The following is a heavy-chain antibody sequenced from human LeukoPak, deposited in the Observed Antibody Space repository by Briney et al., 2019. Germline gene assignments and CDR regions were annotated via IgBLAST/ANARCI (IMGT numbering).Heavy chain of an antibody. CDR2: ISGSGGST. D-gene: IGHD3-3*01. V-gene: IGHV3-23*01. CDR3: AKDPHKLRSHAPEFDY. Sequence: QPGGSLRLSCAASGFTFSSYAMSWVRQAPGKGLEWVSAISGSGGSTYYADSVKGRFTISRDNSKNTLYLQMNSLRAEDTAVYYCAKDPHKLRSHAPEFDYWGQGTLVTVSS. CDR1: GFTFSSYA. J-gene: IGHJ4*02.